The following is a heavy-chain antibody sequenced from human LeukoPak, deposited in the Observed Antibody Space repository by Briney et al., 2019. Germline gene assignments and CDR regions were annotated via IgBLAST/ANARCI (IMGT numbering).Heavy chain of an antibody. CDR3: AKDSAYSSGWYYFDP. CDR1: GFTFSSYA. V-gene: IGHV3-23*01. D-gene: IGHD6-13*01. J-gene: IGHJ4*02. CDR2: ISGSGGST. Sequence: GGSLRLSRAASGFTFSSYAMNWVRQAPGKGLEWVSGISGSGGSTYYADSVKGRFTISRDNSKNTLYLQMNSLRAEDTAVYYCAKDSAYSSGWYYFDPWGQGTLVTVSS.